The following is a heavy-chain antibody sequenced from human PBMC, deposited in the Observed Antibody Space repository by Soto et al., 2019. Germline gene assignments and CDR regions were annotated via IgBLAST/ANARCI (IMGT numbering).Heavy chain of an antibody. V-gene: IGHV4-59*12. CDR3: ARDLPYDHNGYTFEPFDY. D-gene: IGHD3-22*01. J-gene: IGHJ4*02. CDR1: GGSISNYY. CDR2: IFYSGST. Sequence: SETLSLTCTVSGGSISNYYWSWIRQPPGKGLEWIGYIFYSGSTKYNPSLKSRATISIDTSKNQVSLKLSSVTAEDTAVYYCARDLPYDHNGYTFEPFDYWGQGTLVTVSS.